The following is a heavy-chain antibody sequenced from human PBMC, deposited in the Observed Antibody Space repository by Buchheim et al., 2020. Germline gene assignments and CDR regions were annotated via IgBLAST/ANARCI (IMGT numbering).Heavy chain of an antibody. Sequence: EVKFVSSFFCFVPPFVSLFLSCSSSFCTFRSSAVRWVRQDPGKGLEWVSVIYSGGSTDNEDSVKGRFTISRDNSKNTLSLQMNSLRAEDTAVYYCARDPHTAMARGYYSGMDVWGQGTT. J-gene: IGHJ6*02. CDR1: FCTFRSSA. CDR3: ARDPHTAMARGYYSGMDV. D-gene: IGHD5-18*01. V-gene: IGHV3-66*01. CDR2: IYSGGST.